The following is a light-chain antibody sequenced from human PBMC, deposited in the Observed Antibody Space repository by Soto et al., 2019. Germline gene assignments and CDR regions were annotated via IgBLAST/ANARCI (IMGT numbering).Light chain of an antibody. J-gene: IGKJ4*01. CDR2: GAS. V-gene: IGKV3-15*01. CDR3: QQYNNWPPLT. CDR1: QSVSSN. Sequence: EIVMTQSPATLCVSPGERATLSCRASQSVSSNLAWYQQKPGQAPRLLIYGASTRATGIAARFSGSGSGTEFTLTISSLQSEDCAVYYCQQYNNWPPLTFGGGTKVEIK.